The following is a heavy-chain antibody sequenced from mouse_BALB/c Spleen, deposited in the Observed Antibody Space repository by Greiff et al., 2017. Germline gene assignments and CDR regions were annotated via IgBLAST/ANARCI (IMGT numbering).Heavy chain of an antibody. CDR2: IYPGSGST. CDR1: GYTFTSYW. V-gene: IGHV1S22*01. CDR3: TIWLLYYFDY. J-gene: IGHJ2*01. Sequence: LQQPGSELVRPGASVMLSCKASGYTFTSYWMHWVKQRHGQGLEWIGNIYPGSGSTNYDEKFKSKGTLTVDTSSSTAYMHLSSLTSEDSAVYYCTIWLLYYFDYWGQGTTLTVSS. D-gene: IGHD2-2*01.